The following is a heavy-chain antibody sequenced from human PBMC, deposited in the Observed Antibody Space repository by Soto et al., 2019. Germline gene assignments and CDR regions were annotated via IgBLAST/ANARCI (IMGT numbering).Heavy chain of an antibody. V-gene: IGHV2-70*11. CDR3: ARAVGSGQNYRMDV. D-gene: IGHD1-26*01. Sequence: SGPTLVNPTQTLTLTCTFSGFSLTTSGMCVSWIRQPPGKALEWLARIDWDDDKYYSTSLKTRLTISKGTSKNQVVLTMTNMDPVDTATYYCARAVGSGQNYRMDVWGKGTTVTVSS. CDR1: GFSLTTSGMC. CDR2: IDWDDDK. J-gene: IGHJ6*04.